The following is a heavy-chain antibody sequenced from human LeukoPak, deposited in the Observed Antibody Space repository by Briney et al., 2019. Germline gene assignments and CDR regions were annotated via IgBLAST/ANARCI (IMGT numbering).Heavy chain of an antibody. D-gene: IGHD1-26*01. CDR3: ARGSIVGPSVY. CDR2: IIPILGIA. Sequence: GASVKVSCKASGGTFNSYAISRVRQAPGQGLQWMGRIIPILGIANYAQKFQGRVTITADKSTSTAYMELSSLRSEDTAVYYCARGSIVGPSVYWGQGTLVTVSS. J-gene: IGHJ4*02. V-gene: IGHV1-69*04. CDR1: GGTFNSYA.